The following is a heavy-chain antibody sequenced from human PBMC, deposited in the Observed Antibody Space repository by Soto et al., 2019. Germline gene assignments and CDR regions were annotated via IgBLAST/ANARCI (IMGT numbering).Heavy chain of an antibody. CDR3: ARGPGYCSGGSCYYYYGMDV. D-gene: IGHD2-15*01. CDR1: GGSFSGYY. Sequence: SETLSLTCAVYGGSFSGYYWSWIRQPPGKGLEWIGEINHSGSTNYNPSLKSRVTISVDTSKNQFSLKLSSVTAADTAVYYCARGPGYCSGGSCYYYYGMDVWGQGTTVTVSS. CDR2: INHSGST. V-gene: IGHV4-34*01. J-gene: IGHJ6*02.